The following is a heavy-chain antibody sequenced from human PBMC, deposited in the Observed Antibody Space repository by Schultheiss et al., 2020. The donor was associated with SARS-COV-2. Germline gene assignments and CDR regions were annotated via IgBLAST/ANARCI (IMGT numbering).Heavy chain of an antibody. J-gene: IGHJ4*02. CDR3: ARDIAAMAFYFDY. CDR2: IWYDGSNK. V-gene: IGHV3-33*08. CDR1: GFTFSSYA. D-gene: IGHD5-18*01. Sequence: GGSLRLSCAASGFTFSSYAMHWVRQAPGKGLEWVAVIWYDGSNKYYADSVKGRFTISRDNSKNTLYLQMKSLRGEDTAVYYCARDIAAMAFYFDYWGQGTLVTVSS.